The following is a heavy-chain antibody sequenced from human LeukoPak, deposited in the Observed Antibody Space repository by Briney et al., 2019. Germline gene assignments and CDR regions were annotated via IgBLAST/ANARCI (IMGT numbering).Heavy chain of an antibody. CDR2: FDPEDGET. D-gene: IGHD3-22*01. CDR3: ATDPIAQYYYDSSGYSRHYFDY. J-gene: IGHJ4*02. Sequence: GASVTVSCKVSGYTLTELSMHWVRQAPGKGLEWMGGFDPEDGETIYAQKFQGRVTMTEDTSTDTAYMELSSLRSEDTAVYYCATDPIAQYYYDSSGYSRHYFDYWGQGTLVTVSS. CDR1: GYTLTELS. V-gene: IGHV1-24*01.